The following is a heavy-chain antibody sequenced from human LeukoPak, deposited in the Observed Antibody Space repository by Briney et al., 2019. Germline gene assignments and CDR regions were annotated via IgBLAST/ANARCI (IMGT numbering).Heavy chain of an antibody. V-gene: IGHV7-4-1*02. Sequence: ASVKVSCKASGYTFTSYAMNWVRQAPGQGLEWMGWINTNTGNPTYAQGFTGRFVFSLDTSVSTAYLQISSLKAEDTAVYYRARDESAAPYYYYYYMDVWGKGTTVTVSS. CDR1: GYTFTSYA. CDR2: INTNTGNP. J-gene: IGHJ6*03. CDR3: ARDESAAPYYYYYYMDV. D-gene: IGHD6-13*01.